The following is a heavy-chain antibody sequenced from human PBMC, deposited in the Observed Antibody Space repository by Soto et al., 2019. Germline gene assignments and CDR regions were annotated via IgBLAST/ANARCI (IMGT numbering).Heavy chain of an antibody. D-gene: IGHD1-7*01. CDR2: INAGKGDT. Sequence: ASVKVSCKASGYTFTDHAIHWVRQAPGQGLEWLGWINAGKGDTKYPQRFQGRVTITRDTSASTAYMELSSLRSEDTAVYYCARNILGGTTDYWGPGTLVTVSS. V-gene: IGHV1-3*01. CDR3: ARNILGGTTDY. CDR1: GYTFTDHA. J-gene: IGHJ4*02.